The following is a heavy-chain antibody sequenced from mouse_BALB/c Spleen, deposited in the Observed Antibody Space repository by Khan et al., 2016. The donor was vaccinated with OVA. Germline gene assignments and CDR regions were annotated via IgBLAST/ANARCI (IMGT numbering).Heavy chain of an antibody. CDR2: ISSGGDYT. CDR3: ASHLTGTFAF. J-gene: IGHJ3*01. Sequence: EVVLVVSGGHSVKPGGSLKLSCAASGFSFSSYSMSWVRQTPDKRLEWVATISSGGDYTYYPDSVKGRFTISRDNAKNTLYLQMSSLRSEDTAMYYCASHLTGTFAFWGQGTLVTVSA. D-gene: IGHD4-1*01. CDR1: GFSFSSYS. V-gene: IGHV5-6*01.